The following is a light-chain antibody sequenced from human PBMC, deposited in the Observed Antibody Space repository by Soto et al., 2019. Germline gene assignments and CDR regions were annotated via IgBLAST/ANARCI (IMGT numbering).Light chain of an antibody. Sequence: DIQMTQSPSTLSASVGDRVTITCRASQTISTLLAWYQQRPGKAPNLLIYKASSLESGVPSRFSGSGSGTEFTLTISSLQPDDFATYFCQQYSTYPWTFAQGTKVEVK. CDR1: QTISTL. CDR3: QQYSTYPWT. J-gene: IGKJ1*01. CDR2: KAS. V-gene: IGKV1-5*03.